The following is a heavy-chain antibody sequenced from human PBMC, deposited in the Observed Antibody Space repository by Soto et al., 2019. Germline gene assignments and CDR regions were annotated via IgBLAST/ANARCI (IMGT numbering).Heavy chain of an antibody. Sequence: SETLSLTCTVSGGSISSYYWSWIRQPPGKGLEWIGYIYYSGSTNYNPSLKSRVTISVDTSKNQFSLKLSSVTAADTAVYYCARGYYDILTGYHYFPYFDYWGQGTLVTVSS. V-gene: IGHV4-59*01. CDR2: IYYSGST. CDR3: ARGYYDILTGYHYFPYFDY. J-gene: IGHJ4*02. CDR1: GGSISSYY. D-gene: IGHD3-9*01.